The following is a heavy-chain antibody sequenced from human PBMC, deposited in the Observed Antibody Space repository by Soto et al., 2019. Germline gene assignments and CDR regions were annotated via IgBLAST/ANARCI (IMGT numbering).Heavy chain of an antibody. D-gene: IGHD5-12*01. CDR3: ARGQGGGYKDYAVGI. V-gene: IGHV4-61*01. J-gene: IGHJ3*02. CDR2: IYYSGST. Sequence: SATLDLTCTVSGGSVSSGSYYWSWIRQPPGKGLEWIGCIYYSGSTNYNPSLKSRVTISVDTSKNQFSLKLSSVTAADAAVYFCARGQGGGYKDYAVGIWGQGKM. CDR1: GGSVSSGSYY.